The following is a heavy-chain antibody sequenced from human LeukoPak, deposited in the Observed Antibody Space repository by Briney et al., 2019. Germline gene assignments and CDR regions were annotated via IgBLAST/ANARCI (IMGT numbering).Heavy chain of an antibody. D-gene: IGHD6-13*01. J-gene: IGHJ4*02. CDR2: IYYSGST. Sequence: SETLSLTCTVSGGSISSYYWSWIRQPPGKGLEWIGYIYYSGSTNYNPSLKSRVTISVDTSKNQFSLKLSSVTAADTAVYYCTRHIAAAVSYIDYWGQGTLVTVSS. CDR1: GGSISSYY. V-gene: IGHV4-59*08. CDR3: TRHIAAAVSYIDY.